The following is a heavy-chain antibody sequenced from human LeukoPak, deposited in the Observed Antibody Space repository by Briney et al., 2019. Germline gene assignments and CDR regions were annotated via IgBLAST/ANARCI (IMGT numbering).Heavy chain of an antibody. D-gene: IGHD3/OR15-3a*01. CDR3: AKDGGTGLGTFDY. CDR1: GFTFSHYG. Sequence: LSGGSLRLSCAASGFTFSHYGLHWVRQAPGKGLEWLAVISSDGGTKFYADSVKGRFTISRDNSKNSVYLQMSSLRVEDTAVYYCAKDGGTGLGTFDYWGQGTLVTVSS. J-gene: IGHJ4*02. V-gene: IGHV3-30*18. CDR2: ISSDGGTK.